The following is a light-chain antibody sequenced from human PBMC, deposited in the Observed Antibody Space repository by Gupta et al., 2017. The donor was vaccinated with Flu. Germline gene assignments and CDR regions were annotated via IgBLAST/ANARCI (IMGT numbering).Light chain of an antibody. Sequence: VTTDEPASISCSTSQSRLHSNGYHYLDWYLQKPGQSPQLLIYLGSNRASGVPDRFSGSGSGTDFTHKISRVAAADVVTYYCKQVLQTPISFGQGTQLDIK. J-gene: IGKJ5*01. CDR2: LGS. CDR3: KQVLQTPIS. V-gene: IGKV2-28*01. CDR1: QSRLHSNGYHY.